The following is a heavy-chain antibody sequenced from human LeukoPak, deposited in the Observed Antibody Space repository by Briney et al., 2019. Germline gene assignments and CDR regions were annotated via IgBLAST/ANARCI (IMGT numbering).Heavy chain of an antibody. J-gene: IGHJ4*02. CDR2: INPNSGGT. CDR3: ARPYSSGWYWIDY. CDR1: GYTFTGYY. V-gene: IGHV1-2*02. Sequence: ASVKVSCKASGYTFTGYYMHWVRQAPGQGLEWMGWINPNSGGTNYAQKFQGRVTMTRDTSISTAYVELSRLRSDDTAVYYCARPYSSGWYWIDYWGQGTLVTVSS. D-gene: IGHD6-19*01.